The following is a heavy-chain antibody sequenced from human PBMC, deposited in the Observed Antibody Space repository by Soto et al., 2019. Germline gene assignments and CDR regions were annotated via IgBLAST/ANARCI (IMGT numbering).Heavy chain of an antibody. D-gene: IGHD6-13*01. CDR3: ARYRCAAVAGYTLDN. V-gene: IGHV4-59*01. CDR1: GGSISSNY. CDR2: VYNSGST. Sequence: PSETLSLTCTVSGGSISSNYWTWIRQPPGKGLEWIGYVYNSGSTNYNPSLKSRVTISEDTSKSQFSLKVNSMTAADTAVYYCARYRCAAVAGYTLDNWGQGSLATV. J-gene: IGHJ4*02.